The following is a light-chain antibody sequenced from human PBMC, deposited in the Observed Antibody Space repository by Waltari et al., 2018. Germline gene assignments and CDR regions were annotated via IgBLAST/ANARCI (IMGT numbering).Light chain of an antibody. CDR2: ETS. J-gene: IGKJ3*01. CDR3: QQYGRSAT. CDR1: QNINPRS. V-gene: IGKV3-20*01. Sequence: IVLTPSPGTLSSSPGETVNISCRARQNINPRSLAWYRHNPGQAPRLLISETSETATGIPDRFSGKGSGTDFTLTISRLEPEDFAVYYCQQYGRSATFGPGTKV.